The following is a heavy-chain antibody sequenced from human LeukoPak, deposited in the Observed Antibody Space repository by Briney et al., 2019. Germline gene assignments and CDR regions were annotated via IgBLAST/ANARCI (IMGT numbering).Heavy chain of an antibody. J-gene: IGHJ6*03. V-gene: IGHV1-69*06. CDR3: ARDQFVLADFWSGYSTHYYYYYYMDV. CDR1: GYIFTGYY. Sequence: ASVKVSCKASGYIFTGYYMHWVRQAPGQGLEWMGGIIPIFGTANYAQKFQGRVTITADKSTSTAYMELSSLRSEDTAVYYCARDQFVLADFWSGYSTHYYYYYYMDVWGKGTTVTVSS. CDR2: IIPIFGTA. D-gene: IGHD3-3*01.